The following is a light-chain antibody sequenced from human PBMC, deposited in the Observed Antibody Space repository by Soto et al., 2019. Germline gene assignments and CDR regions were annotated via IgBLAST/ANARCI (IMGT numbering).Light chain of an antibody. V-gene: IGKV3-15*01. CDR1: QSVNNK. J-gene: IGKJ5*01. CDR2: GAS. Sequence: EIVMTQSPATLSVSPGERATLSCRASQSVNNKVAWYQQKPGQAPRLLIYGASTRATGIPARFSGSGSGTDFTLTISSLEPEDFAVYYCQQRSSWPPTFGQGTRLEIK. CDR3: QQRSSWPPT.